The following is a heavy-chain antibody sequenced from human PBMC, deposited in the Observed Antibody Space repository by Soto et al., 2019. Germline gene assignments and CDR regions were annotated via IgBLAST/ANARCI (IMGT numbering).Heavy chain of an antibody. J-gene: IGHJ3*02. V-gene: IGHV3-30*18. D-gene: IGHD1-1*01. CDR1: GFTFSHYG. CDR3: AKYLFQLHNALNI. CDR2: VSYDGRSE. Sequence: QVQLVESGGGVVQPGRSLRLSCAASGFTFSHYGMHWVRQAPGKGLEWVAGVSYDGRSEFYADSVKGRFTISRDDSKNTLYRQMNSLRTEDTDVYHCAKYLFQLHNALNIWGQGTMVTVSS.